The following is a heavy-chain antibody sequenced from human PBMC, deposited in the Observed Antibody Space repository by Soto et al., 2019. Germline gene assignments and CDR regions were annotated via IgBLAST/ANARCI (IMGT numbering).Heavy chain of an antibody. CDR1: GFTFSIYS. V-gene: IGHV3-21*01. D-gene: IGHD5-12*01. Sequence: AGGSLRLSCAASGFTFSIYSMGWVRQAPGKGLEWVSSISSSSDYIYYTDSVRGRFTISRDNAKNSLYLQMNSLGVEDTAVYYCARTPGRDGYNHFEYWGQGTLVTVSS. CDR3: ARTPGRDGYNHFEY. J-gene: IGHJ4*02. CDR2: ISSSSDYI.